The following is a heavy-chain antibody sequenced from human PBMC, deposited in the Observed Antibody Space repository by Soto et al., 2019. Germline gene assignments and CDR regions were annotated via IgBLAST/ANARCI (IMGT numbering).Heavy chain of an antibody. D-gene: IGHD1-26*01. CDR1: GGSVGSGSSY. V-gene: IGHV4-61*01. CDR3: ARLDMSGDWEFDY. Sequence: SETLSLTCTVSGGSVGSGSSYWSWIRQPPGKTLELIGFIYYSGSTNYNPSLKSRVAISVDTSKNQFSLKLSSVTAADTAVYYCARLDMSGDWEFDYWGQGSLVTVSS. J-gene: IGHJ4*02. CDR2: IYYSGST.